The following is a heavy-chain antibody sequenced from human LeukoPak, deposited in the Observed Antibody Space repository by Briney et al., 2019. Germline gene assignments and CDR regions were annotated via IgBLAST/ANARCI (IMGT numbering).Heavy chain of an antibody. Sequence: GESLKISCKGSGYRFAGYWIGWVRQMPGKGLEWMGIIYPGDSDTRYSPSFQGQVTISADKSISTAYLQWSSLKASDTAMYYCARHFVVGATQGTPFDYWGQGTLVTVSS. CDR3: ARHFVVGATQGTPFDY. V-gene: IGHV5-51*01. CDR1: GYRFAGYW. J-gene: IGHJ4*02. D-gene: IGHD1-26*01. CDR2: IYPGDSDT.